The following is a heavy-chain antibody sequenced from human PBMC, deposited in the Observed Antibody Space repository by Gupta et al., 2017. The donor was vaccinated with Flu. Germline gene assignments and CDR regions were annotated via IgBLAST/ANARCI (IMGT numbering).Heavy chain of an antibody. D-gene: IGHD3-22*01. CDR3: ARPSRGFAKNWFDP. J-gene: IGHJ5*02. CDR1: GGSFSGYY. V-gene: IGHV4-34*01. CDR2: INHSGST. Sequence: QVQLQQWGAGLLKPSETLSLTCAVYGGSFSGYYWSWIRQPPGKGLEWIGEINHSGSTNYNPSLKSRVTISVDTSKNQFSLKLSSVTAADTAVYYCARPSRGFAKNWFDPWGQGTLVTVSS.